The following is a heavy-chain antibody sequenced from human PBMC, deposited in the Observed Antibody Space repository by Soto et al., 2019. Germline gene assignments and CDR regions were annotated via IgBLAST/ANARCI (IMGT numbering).Heavy chain of an antibody. J-gene: IGHJ6*03. CDR1: GFTFSSYA. V-gene: IGHV3-23*01. CDR3: AKNPGLGYYYYDMDV. Sequence: EVQLLESGGGLVQPGGSLRLSCAASGFTFSSYAMSWVRQAPGKGLEWVSAISGSGGSTYYADSVKGRFTISRDNSKNSQYLQMTSLRAENTAVYYCAKNPGLGYYYYDMDVWGKGTTVTVSS. CDR2: ISGSGGST.